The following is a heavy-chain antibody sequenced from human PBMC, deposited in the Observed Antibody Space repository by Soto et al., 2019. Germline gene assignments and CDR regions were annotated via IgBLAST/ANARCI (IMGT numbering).Heavy chain of an antibody. J-gene: IGHJ6*03. D-gene: IGHD3-10*01. V-gene: IGHV3-9*01. CDR2: ISWNSGSI. Sequence: GGSLRLSCAASGFTFDDYAMHWVRQAPGKGLEWVSGISWNSGSIGYADSVKGRFTISRDNAKNSLYLQMNSLRAEDTALYYCAKDAVIPGNRKLDYYYMDVWGKGTTDTVSS. CDR3: AKDAVIPGNRKLDYYYMDV. CDR1: GFTFDDYA.